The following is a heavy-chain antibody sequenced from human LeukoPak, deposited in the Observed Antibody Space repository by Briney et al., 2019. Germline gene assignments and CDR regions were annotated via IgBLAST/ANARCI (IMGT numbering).Heavy chain of an antibody. CDR3: ATDLRGYCSSTSCYRGGDY. D-gene: IGHD2-2*02. V-gene: IGHV1-24*01. CDR1: GYTLTELS. J-gene: IGHJ4*02. Sequence: ASVKVSCKVSGYTLTELSMHWVRQAPGKGLEWMGGFDPEDGEAIYAQKFQGRVTMTEDTSTDTAYMELSSLRSEDTAVYYCATDLRGYCSSTSCYRGGDYWGQGTLVTVSS. CDR2: FDPEDGEA.